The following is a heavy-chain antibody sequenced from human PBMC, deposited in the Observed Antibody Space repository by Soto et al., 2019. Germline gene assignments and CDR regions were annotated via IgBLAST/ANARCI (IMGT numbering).Heavy chain of an antibody. D-gene: IGHD2-21*02. Sequence: GASVKVSCKASGGTFSSYAISWVRQAPGQGLEWMGGIIPIFGTANYAQKFQGRVTITADESTSTAYMELSSLRSEDTAVYYCARAPNLAYCGGDCHSEYYFDYWGQGTLVTVSS. V-gene: IGHV1-69*13. CDR2: IIPIFGTA. CDR1: GGTFSSYA. CDR3: ARAPNLAYCGGDCHSEYYFDY. J-gene: IGHJ4*02.